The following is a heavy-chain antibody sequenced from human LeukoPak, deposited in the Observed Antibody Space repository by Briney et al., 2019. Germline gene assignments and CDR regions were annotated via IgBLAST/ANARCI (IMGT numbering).Heavy chain of an antibody. J-gene: IGHJ4*02. CDR3: AREDNDYHYMFDS. CDR2: INPNTGGA. CDR1: GYPFNGYY. D-gene: IGHD5-12*01. V-gene: IGHV1-2*02. Sequence: ASVKVSCKASGYPFNGYYIHWVRQAPGQGLEWMGWINPNTGGANFALKFQVRVSMTRDTPINTVFLGLSTLTSDDTAIYYCAREDNDYHYMFDSWGQGTPVTVSS.